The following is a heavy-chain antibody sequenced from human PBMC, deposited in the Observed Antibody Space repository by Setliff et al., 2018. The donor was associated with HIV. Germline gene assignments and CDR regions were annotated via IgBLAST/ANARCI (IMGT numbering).Heavy chain of an antibody. J-gene: IGHJ4*02. CDR2: INHSGST. CDR1: GGSISSNSYY. D-gene: IGHD1-1*01. Sequence: SETLSLTCTVSGGSISSNSYYWGWIRQPPGKGLEWIGEINHSGSTNYNPSLKSRVTISIDTSKNQFSLKLNSVTAADTAVYYCARGTSAPGDYWGQGSLVTVSS. V-gene: IGHV4-39*07. CDR3: ARGTSAPGDY.